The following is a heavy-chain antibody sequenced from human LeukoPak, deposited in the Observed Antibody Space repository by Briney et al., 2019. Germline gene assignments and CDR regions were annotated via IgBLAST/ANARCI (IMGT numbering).Heavy chain of an antibody. CDR3: ARVSRSVWTGYRYYFDY. D-gene: IGHD3/OR15-3a*01. V-gene: IGHV1-2*02. CDR1: GYTFSVYY. CDR2: INPNSGGT. J-gene: IGHJ4*02. Sequence: ASVKVSCKASGYTFSVYYMHWVRQAPGQGLEWMGWINPNSGGTNYAQKFQGRVTMTRDTSISTAYMELSRLRSDDTAVYYCARVSRSVWTGYRYYFDYWGQGTLVTVSS.